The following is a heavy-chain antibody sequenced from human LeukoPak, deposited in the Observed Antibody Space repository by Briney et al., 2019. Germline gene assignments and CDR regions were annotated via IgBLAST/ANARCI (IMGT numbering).Heavy chain of an antibody. D-gene: IGHD1-26*01. CDR3: AKDVGKWESLHFFDY. V-gene: IGHV3-23*01. CDR1: GFTLSTNA. J-gene: IGHJ4*02. CDR2: ISGSGAST. Sequence: GGSLRLSWLTSGFTLSTNAMSWVRQAPGKGLEWISGISGSGASTYYADSVKGRFTISRDDSRNTLYLQMNSLRGDDTAVYYCAKDVGKWESLHFFDYWGQGTLVTVSS.